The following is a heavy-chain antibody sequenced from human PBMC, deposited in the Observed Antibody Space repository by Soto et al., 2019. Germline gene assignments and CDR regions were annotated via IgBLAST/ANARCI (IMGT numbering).Heavy chain of an antibody. CDR1: GYTLTELS. Sequence: ASVKVSCKVSGYTLTELSMHWVRQAPGKGLEWMGGFDPEDGETIYAQKFQGRVTMTEDTSTDTAYMELSSLRSEDTAVYYCETARHPLLWFGESNNWFDPWGQGTLVTVSS. CDR2: FDPEDGET. D-gene: IGHD3-10*01. CDR3: ETARHPLLWFGESNNWFDP. V-gene: IGHV1-24*01. J-gene: IGHJ5*02.